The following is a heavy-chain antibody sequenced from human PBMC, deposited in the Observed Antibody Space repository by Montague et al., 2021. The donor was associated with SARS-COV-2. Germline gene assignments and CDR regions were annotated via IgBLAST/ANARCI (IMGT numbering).Heavy chain of an antibody. V-gene: IGHV4-39*01. Sequence: SETLSLTCTVSGDSISTSQYYWDWIRQPPGKGLEWIGTIYYSGSTHYNPSLKSRVTISEDTSKNQSSLKLTSVTVADAATYYCASGQVTAFAVFSVFPAAGALDSWGRGATVTVSS. CDR3: ASGQVTAFAVFSVFPAAGALDS. D-gene: IGHD3-3*01. CDR1: GDSISTSQYY. CDR2: IYYSGST. J-gene: IGHJ3*01.